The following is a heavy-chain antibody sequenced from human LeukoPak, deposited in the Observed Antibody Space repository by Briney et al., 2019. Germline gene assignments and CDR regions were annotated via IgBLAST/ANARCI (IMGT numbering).Heavy chain of an antibody. J-gene: IGHJ4*02. V-gene: IGHV1-46*01. Sequence: ASVKVSCKASGYTFTSYYMHWVRQAPGQGLEWMGIINPSGGSTSYAQKFQGRVTMTRDTSTSTVYMELSSLRSEDTAVYYCARSSLLAPGIAAAGTASESGDYWGQGTLVTVSS. CDR2: INPSGGST. CDR1: GYTFTSYY. CDR3: ARSSLLAPGIAAAGTASESGDY. D-gene: IGHD6-13*01.